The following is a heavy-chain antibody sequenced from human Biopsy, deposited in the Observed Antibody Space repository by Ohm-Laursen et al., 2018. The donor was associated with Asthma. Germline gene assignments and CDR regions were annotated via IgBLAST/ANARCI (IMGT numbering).Heavy chain of an antibody. CDR1: GFVFSQAR. CDR3: AKDFRGIAVAGDRGFDY. D-gene: IGHD6-19*01. J-gene: IGHJ4*02. Sequence: SLRLSCTAPGFVFSQARMHWVRQAPGKGLERVSAITGSGGTTYYADSVRGRFTISRDNSKSTLFLQMDSLSAEDTAVYYCAKDFRGIAVAGDRGFDYWGQGTLVTVSS. CDR2: ITGSGGTT. V-gene: IGHV3-23*01.